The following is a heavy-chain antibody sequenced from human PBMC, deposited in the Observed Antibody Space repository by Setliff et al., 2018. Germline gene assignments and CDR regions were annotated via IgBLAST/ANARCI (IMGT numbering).Heavy chain of an antibody. J-gene: IGHJ5*02. V-gene: IGHV1-2*06. CDR2: INPNSGGT. D-gene: IGHD6-19*01. CDR3: AREEVGRYSSGWYISSDNWFDP. Sequence: ASVKVSCKASGYTFTGYYMHWVRQTPGQGLEWMGRINPNSGGTNYAQKFQGRVTMTRDTSISTAYMELSRLRSDDTAVYYCAREEVGRYSSGWYISSDNWFDPWGQGTLVTVSS. CDR1: GYTFTGYY.